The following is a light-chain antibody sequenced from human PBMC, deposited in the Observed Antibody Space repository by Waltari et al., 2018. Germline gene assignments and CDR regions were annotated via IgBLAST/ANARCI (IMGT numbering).Light chain of an antibody. J-gene: IGKJ5*01. Sequence: DIQMTQSPSTLSASVGDRVTITCRASQTIVGWLAWYQQKPGKAPKLLIFQASSLEIGVPSRFSGSGSGTEFTLTISSLQPDDFATYYCQQYNSYPITFDQGTRLEIK. CDR3: QQYNSYPIT. CDR2: QAS. CDR1: QTIVGW. V-gene: IGKV1-5*03.